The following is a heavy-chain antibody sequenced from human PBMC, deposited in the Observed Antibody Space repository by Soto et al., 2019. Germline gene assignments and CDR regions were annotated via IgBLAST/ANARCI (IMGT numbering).Heavy chain of an antibody. Sequence: EVQLVESGGGFVQPGGSLRLSCAASGFDFSNSWMHWVRQVPGKGLVWVSHINSDGSSTTYADSVKGRFTISRDNARTTVYLQLDSLRVEDMAVYYCARDKSYALAVWGQGTTVTVSS. CDR1: GFDFSNSW. CDR2: INSDGSST. J-gene: IGHJ6*02. V-gene: IGHV3-74*03. CDR3: ARDKSYALAV. D-gene: IGHD4-17*01.